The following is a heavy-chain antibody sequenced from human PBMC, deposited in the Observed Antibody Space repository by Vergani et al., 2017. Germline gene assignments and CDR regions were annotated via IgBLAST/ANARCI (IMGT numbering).Heavy chain of an antibody. D-gene: IGHD2/OR15-2a*01. CDR3: VKEKIDLGSYFFDS. CDR2: ICHTEDT. J-gene: IGHJ4*01. Sequence: QVQLQDSGPGLVKPPGTLSLTCAVSGDSIISNNCWTWVRQPPGKGLEWIGEICHTEDTKYSPSLKSRVTVSVDESRNLFSLRLNSVTAADTAIYYCVKEKIDLGSYFFDSWGHGILVTVSS. CDR1: GDSIISNNC. V-gene: IGHV4-4*03.